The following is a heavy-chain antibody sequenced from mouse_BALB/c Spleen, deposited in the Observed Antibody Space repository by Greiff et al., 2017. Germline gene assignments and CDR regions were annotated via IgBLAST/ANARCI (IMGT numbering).Heavy chain of an antibody. CDR3: ARDRDRYDRDYAMDY. J-gene: IGHJ4*01. Sequence: QVQLQQSGPGLVAPSQSLSITCTVSGFSLTGYGVNWVRQPPGKGLEWLGMIWGDGSTDYNSALKSRLSISKDNSKSQVFLKMNSLQTDDTARYYCARDRDRYDRDYAMDYWGQGTSVTVSS. V-gene: IGHV2-6-7*01. D-gene: IGHD2-14*01. CDR1: GFSLTGYG. CDR2: IWGDGST.